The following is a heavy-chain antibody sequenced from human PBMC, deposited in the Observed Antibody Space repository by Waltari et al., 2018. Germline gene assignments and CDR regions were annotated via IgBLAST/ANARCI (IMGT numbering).Heavy chain of an antibody. D-gene: IGHD3-3*01. Sequence: QEPLQESGPGLVTPLETLSLTRTGSGSSIRSYYWTWIPPPPGQGLEWTVYIYTMGGTNYNPSLKSRVNISVDTSKNQFSLKLSSVTAADTAVYYCARCRGFWSGYYIYYYMDVWGKGTTVTVSS. J-gene: IGHJ6*03. V-gene: IGHV4-4*09. CDR2: IYTMGGT. CDR1: GSSIRSYY. CDR3: ARCRGFWSGYYIYYYMDV.